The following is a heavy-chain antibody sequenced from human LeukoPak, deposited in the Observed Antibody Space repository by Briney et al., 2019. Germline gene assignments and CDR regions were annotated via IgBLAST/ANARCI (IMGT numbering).Heavy chain of an antibody. V-gene: IGHV3-23*01. J-gene: IGHJ3*02. CDR1: GFTFSSYA. CDR2: ISGSGGST. Sequence: GGSLRLPCAASGFTFSSYAMSWVRQAPGKGLDWVSTISGSGGSTYYADSVKGRFTISRDNSKNTLYLQMNSLGAEDTAVYYCATNAGPGPDDAFDIWGQGTMVTVSS. CDR3: ATNAGPGPDDAFDI.